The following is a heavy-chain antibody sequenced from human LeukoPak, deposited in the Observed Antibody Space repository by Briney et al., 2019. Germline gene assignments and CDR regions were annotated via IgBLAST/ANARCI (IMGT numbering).Heavy chain of an antibody. Sequence: SQTLSLTCAVSGGSISSGGYSWSWIRQPPGKGLEWIGYIYHSGSTYYNPSLKSRVTISVDRSKNQSSLKLSSVTAADTAVYYCASGIAAAGTDYWGQGTLVTVSS. J-gene: IGHJ4*02. CDR3: ASGIAAAGTDY. D-gene: IGHD6-13*01. V-gene: IGHV4-30-2*01. CDR1: GGSISSGGYS. CDR2: IYHSGST.